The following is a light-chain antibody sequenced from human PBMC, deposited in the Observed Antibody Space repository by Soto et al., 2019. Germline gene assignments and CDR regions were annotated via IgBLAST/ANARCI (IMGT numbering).Light chain of an antibody. CDR2: EDN. J-gene: IGLJ3*02. Sequence: QSALTQPASVSGSPGQSITISCTETSSDAGSYNLVSWYQHHPGKAPKLMIYEDNKRPSGISNRFSASKSGNTASLTISGLQAEDEADYYCCSYTGSSTWVFGGGTKLTVL. CDR3: CSYTGSSTWV. V-gene: IGLV2-23*01. CDR1: SSDAGSYNL.